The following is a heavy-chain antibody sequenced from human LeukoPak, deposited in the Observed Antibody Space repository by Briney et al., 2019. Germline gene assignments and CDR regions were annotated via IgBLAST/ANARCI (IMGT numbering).Heavy chain of an antibody. J-gene: IGHJ3*02. D-gene: IGHD2-21*02. Sequence: SETLSLTCTVSGGSISSGSHYWSWIRQPAGKGLEWIGRIYTSGSTNYNPSLKSRVTISVDTSKNQFSLKLSSVTAADTAVYYCARAQVVVVTGFDAFDIWGQGTMVTVSS. CDR2: IYTSGST. V-gene: IGHV4-61*02. CDR1: GGSISSGSHY. CDR3: ARAQVVVVTGFDAFDI.